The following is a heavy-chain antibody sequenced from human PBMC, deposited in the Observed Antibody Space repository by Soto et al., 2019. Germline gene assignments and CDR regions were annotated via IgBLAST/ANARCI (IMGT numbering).Heavy chain of an antibody. J-gene: IGHJ4*02. Sequence: SETLSLTCTVSGGSINSDRYYWSWIRQHPGKHLEWIGYIYYSASTYYNPSLKSRITISVDTSMNHFSLKLTSVTAADTAIYYCARTDYGSGLHDYGGQGTLVNVSS. CDR1: GGSINSDRYY. CDR2: IYYSAST. D-gene: IGHD3-10*01. CDR3: ARTDYGSGLHDY. V-gene: IGHV4-31*03.